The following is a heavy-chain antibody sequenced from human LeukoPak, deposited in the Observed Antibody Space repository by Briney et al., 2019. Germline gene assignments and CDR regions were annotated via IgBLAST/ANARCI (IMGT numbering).Heavy chain of an antibody. Sequence: SETLSLTCSVSGASVTSGGFYWGWLRQPPGKGPEWIATVYYTGSTYYNPSLNSRVTISIDTSKNQFSLRLTSVTTTDTAIYHCARHSGSGSLSRPFDPWGQGTLVTVSS. D-gene: IGHD3-10*01. CDR3: ARHSGSGSLSRPFDP. CDR1: GASVTSGGFY. CDR2: VYYTGST. J-gene: IGHJ5*02. V-gene: IGHV4-39*01.